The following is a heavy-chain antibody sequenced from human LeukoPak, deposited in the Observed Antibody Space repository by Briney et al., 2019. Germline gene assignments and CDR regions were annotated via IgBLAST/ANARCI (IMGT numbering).Heavy chain of an antibody. CDR3: ARAPQYSSSWSLDY. D-gene: IGHD6-13*01. CDR1: GGSFSGYY. J-gene: IGHJ4*02. V-gene: IGHV4-34*01. Sequence: SETLSLTCAVYGGSFSGYYWSWIRQPPGKGLEWIGEINHSGSTNYNPSLKSRVIISVDTSKNQFSLKLSSVTAADTAVYYCARAPQYSSSWSLDYWGQGTLVTVSS. CDR2: INHSGST.